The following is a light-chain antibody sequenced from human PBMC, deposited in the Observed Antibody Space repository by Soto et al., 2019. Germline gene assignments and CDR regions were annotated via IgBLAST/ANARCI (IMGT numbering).Light chain of an antibody. CDR2: GIS. Sequence: VLTQSPVTVSLSPGERLTLSCRASQSVTNSYLAWFQQKPGQAPRPLIYGISNRASGIPDRFSGSGSGTDFTLTISRLEPEDFAVYYCHQYGSSWTFGQGTKVDIK. CDR1: QSVTNSY. V-gene: IGKV3-20*01. J-gene: IGKJ1*01. CDR3: HQYGSSWT.